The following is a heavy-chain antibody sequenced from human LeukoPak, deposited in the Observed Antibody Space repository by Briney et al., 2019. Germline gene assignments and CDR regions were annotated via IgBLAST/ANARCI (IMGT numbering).Heavy chain of an antibody. CDR3: ARGGYCSSTSCYRGPLFDY. V-gene: IGHV4-34*01. Sequence: SETLSLTCAVYGGSFSGYYWSWIRQPPGKGLEWIGEINHSGSTNYNPSLKSRVTISVDTSKNQFSLKLSSVTAADTAVYYCARGGYCSSTSCYRGPLFDYWGQGTLVTVSS. D-gene: IGHD2-2*02. CDR1: GGSFSGYY. CDR2: INHSGST. J-gene: IGHJ4*02.